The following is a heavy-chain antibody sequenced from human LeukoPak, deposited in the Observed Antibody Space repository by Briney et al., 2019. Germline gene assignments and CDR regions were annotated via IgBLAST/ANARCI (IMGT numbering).Heavy chain of an antibody. CDR2: IKADGSEK. V-gene: IGHV3-7*04. CDR3: ARCGGGGSCFDY. D-gene: IGHD2-15*01. CDR1: GFPFSNRW. J-gene: IGHJ4*02. Sequence: GGSLRLSCAASGFPFSNRWMSWVRQAPGKGLEWVANIKADGSEKTYVDSVKGRFTVSRDNAKTSLYLQMNSLRAEDSGLYSFARCGGGGSCFDYWGRRTLVTVSS.